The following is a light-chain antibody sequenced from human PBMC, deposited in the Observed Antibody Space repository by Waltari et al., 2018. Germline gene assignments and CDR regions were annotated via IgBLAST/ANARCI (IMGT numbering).Light chain of an antibody. V-gene: IGKV3-15*01. CDR1: QSVSSS. CDR3: QQYGNWLWT. Sequence: EIVMTQSPATLSVSPGDRVTLSCRASQSVSSSLAWYQWRPGQAPRLLIYGASTRATGVPARFRGSGSGTEFTLTISSLQSEDFAVYYCQQYGNWLWTFGQGTKVEIK. J-gene: IGKJ1*01. CDR2: GAS.